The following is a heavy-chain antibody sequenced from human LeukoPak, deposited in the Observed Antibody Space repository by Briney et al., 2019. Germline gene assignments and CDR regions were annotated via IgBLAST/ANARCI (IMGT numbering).Heavy chain of an antibody. V-gene: IGHV3-30*18. CDR1: GFTVSSYG. Sequence: SGGSLRLSCAASGFTVSSYGMHSVRQAPGKGLEWVAVISYDGSNKYYADSVKGRFTISRDNSKNTLYLQMNSLRAEDTAVYYCAKDKPGAIVVVITTFAFDIWGQGTMVTVSS. CDR2: ISYDGSNK. D-gene: IGHD3-22*01. J-gene: IGHJ3*02. CDR3: AKDKPGAIVVVITTFAFDI.